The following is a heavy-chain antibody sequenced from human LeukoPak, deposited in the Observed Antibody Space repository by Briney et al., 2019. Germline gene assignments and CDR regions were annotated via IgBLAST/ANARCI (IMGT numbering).Heavy chain of an antibody. CDR1: GGTFSSYA. Sequence: SVKVSCKASGGTFSSYAISWVRQAPGQGLEWMGGIIPIFGTANYAQKFQGRVTITTDESTSTAYMELSSLRSEDTAVYYCASWYSGYDQASALGYWGQGTLVTVSS. CDR3: ASWYSGYDQASALGY. V-gene: IGHV1-69*05. D-gene: IGHD5-12*01. CDR2: IIPIFGTA. J-gene: IGHJ4*02.